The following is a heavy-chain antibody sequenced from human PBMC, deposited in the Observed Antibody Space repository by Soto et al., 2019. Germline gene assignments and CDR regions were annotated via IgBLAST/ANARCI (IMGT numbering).Heavy chain of an antibody. CDR1: GFTFRNYG. V-gene: IGHV3-48*01. Sequence: EVDLVESGGGLVQSGGSLRLSCAASGFTFRNYGMNWVRQAPGKGLEWVSYIGIGSSTKYYADSVKGRFTISRDNAKNTLYLQMNSLRAEDTAVYYCARDQLYYNDISDRPINAFDVWGQGTMVTVSS. J-gene: IGHJ3*01. D-gene: IGHD3-22*01. CDR2: IGIGSSTK. CDR3: ARDQLYYNDISDRPINAFDV.